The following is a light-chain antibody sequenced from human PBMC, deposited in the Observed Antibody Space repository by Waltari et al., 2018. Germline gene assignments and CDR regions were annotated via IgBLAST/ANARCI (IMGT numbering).Light chain of an antibody. V-gene: IGLV2-14*03. Sequence: QSALTQPASVSGSPGQSITISCTGTSSDVGGYNYVSWYQQHPGKAPKPMIYDVSNRPSGVSNRFSGSKSGNTAALTISGLQAEDEADYYCSSYTSSSTRVFGGGTKLTVL. CDR3: SSYTSSSTRV. CDR2: DVS. J-gene: IGLJ2*01. CDR1: SSDVGGYNY.